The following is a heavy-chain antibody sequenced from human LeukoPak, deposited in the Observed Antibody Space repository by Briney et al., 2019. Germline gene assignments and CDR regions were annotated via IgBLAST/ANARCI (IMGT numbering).Heavy chain of an antibody. CDR2: ISYNGVNK. CDR3: VRGRDSLGFDV. Sequence: GRSLRLSCVASGFTFSGHGMHWVRQAPGKGLEWVAVISYNGVNKYYAESAEGRFPIYRDNPKDTLPWQMNSLRAEDTAVYYCVRGRDSLGFDVWGQGTLITVSS. J-gene: IGHJ3*01. D-gene: IGHD3/OR15-3a*01. V-gene: IGHV3-30*03. CDR1: GFTFSGHG.